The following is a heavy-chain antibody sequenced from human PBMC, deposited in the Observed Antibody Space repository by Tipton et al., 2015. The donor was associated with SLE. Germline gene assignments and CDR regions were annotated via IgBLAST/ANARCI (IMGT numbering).Heavy chain of an antibody. V-gene: IGHV3-7*04. CDR2: IKQDGSEK. CDR3: ARGGSGWAFDI. D-gene: IGHD3-10*01. Sequence: SLRLSCAASGFTFSSYWMSWVRQAPGKGLEWVANIKQDGSEKYYVDSVKGRFTISRDNAENSLDLQMNSLRAEDTAMYYCARGGSGWAFDIWGQGTMVTVSS. CDR1: GFTFSSYW. J-gene: IGHJ3*02.